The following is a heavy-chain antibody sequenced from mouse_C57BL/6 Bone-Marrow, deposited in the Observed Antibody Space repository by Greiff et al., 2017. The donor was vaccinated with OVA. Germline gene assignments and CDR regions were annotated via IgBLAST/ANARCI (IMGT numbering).Heavy chain of an antibody. V-gene: IGHV5-17*01. CDR2: ISSGSSTI. J-gene: IGHJ1*03. D-gene: IGHD2-1*01. CDR3: AREVRWYFDV. CDR1: GFTFSDYG. Sequence: EVQRVESGGGLVKPGGSLKLSCAASGFTFSDYGMHWVRQAPEKGLEWVAYISSGSSTIYYADTVKGRFTISRDNAKNTVFLQMTSLRSEDTAMYYCAREVRWYFDVWGTGTTVTVSS.